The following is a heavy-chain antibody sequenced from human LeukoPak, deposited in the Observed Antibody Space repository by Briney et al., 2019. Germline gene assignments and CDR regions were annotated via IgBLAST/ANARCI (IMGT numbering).Heavy chain of an antibody. D-gene: IGHD3-22*01. CDR2: ISCSGGTT. CDR1: GFTFSSYA. J-gene: IGHJ4*02. CDR3: AKDPYYDSSGYYSDY. V-gene: IGHV3-23*01. Sequence: GGSLRLSCAASGFTFSSYAMSWVRQAPGKGLEWVSSISCSGGTTFYADSVRGRFTISRDNSKNTLYLQMNSLRAEDTAVYYCAKDPYYDSSGYYSDYWGQGTLVTVSS.